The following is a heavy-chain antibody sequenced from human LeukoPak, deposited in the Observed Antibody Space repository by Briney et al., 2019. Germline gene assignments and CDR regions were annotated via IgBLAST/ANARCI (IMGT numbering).Heavy chain of an antibody. Sequence: NPSETLSLTRTVSGGSISSGSYYWSWIRQPAGKGLEWIGRIYTSGSTNYNPSLKSRVTISVDTSKNQFSLKLSSVTAADTAVYYCARLSGCSSTSCYTFDIWGQGTMVTVSS. J-gene: IGHJ3*02. CDR3: ARLSGCSSTSCYTFDI. D-gene: IGHD2-2*02. V-gene: IGHV4-61*02. CDR2: IYTSGST. CDR1: GGSISSGSYY.